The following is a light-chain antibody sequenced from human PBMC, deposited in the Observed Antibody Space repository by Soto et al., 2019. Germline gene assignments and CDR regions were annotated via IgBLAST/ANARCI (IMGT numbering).Light chain of an antibody. J-gene: IGLJ2*01. CDR3: SSFAGNNILV. Sequence: QSVLTQPPSASGSPGQSVTISCTGTSSDVGGYNYVSWYQQHPGKAPKLMISEVSKWPSGVPDRFSGSKSGNTASLTVSGLQAEDEADYYCSSFAGNNILVFGGGTKLTVL. CDR1: SSDVGGYNY. CDR2: EVS. V-gene: IGLV2-8*01.